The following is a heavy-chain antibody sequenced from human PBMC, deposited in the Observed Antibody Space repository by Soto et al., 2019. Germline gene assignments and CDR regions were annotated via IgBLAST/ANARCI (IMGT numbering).Heavy chain of an antibody. J-gene: IGHJ4*02. Sequence: EVQLVASGGGLVQPGGSLRLSCAASGFTFSSNWMHWVRRVPGRGLVWVSRINADGSETNYEDSVEGRFTISRDNPKNTLYLQMNSLRAEDTAVYYCARDGEGFWGQGTLVTVSS. CDR2: INADGSET. V-gene: IGHV3-74*01. CDR3: ARDGEGF. CDR1: GFTFSSNW. D-gene: IGHD2-21*01.